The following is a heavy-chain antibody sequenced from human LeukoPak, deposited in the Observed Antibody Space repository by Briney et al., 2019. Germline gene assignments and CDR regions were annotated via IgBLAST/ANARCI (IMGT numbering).Heavy chain of an antibody. D-gene: IGHD3-10*01. CDR1: GGSISSYY. V-gene: IGHV4-59*01. CDR3: ARGGRFGGHDAFDI. CDR2: IYYSGST. J-gene: IGHJ3*02. Sequence: SSETLSLTCTVSGGSISSYYWSWIRQPPGKGLEWIGYIYYSGSTNYNPSLKGRVTISVDTSKNQFSLKLSSATAADTAVYYCARGGRFGGHDAFDIWGQGTMVTVSS.